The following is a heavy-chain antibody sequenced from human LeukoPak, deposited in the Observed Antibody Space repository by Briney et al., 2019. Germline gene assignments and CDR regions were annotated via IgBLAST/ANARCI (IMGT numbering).Heavy chain of an antibody. J-gene: IGHJ4*02. CDR1: GFVFSIYT. CDR2: ISSSSSYI. CDR3: ARVPDYYYDSSGYYVNDY. V-gene: IGHV3-21*01. D-gene: IGHD3-22*01. Sequence: PGGSLRLSCSASGFVFSIYTMYWVRQAPGKGLEWVSSISSSSSYIYYADSVKGRFTISRDNAKNSLYLQMNSLRAEDTAVYYCARVPDYYYDSSGYYVNDYWGQGTLVTVSS.